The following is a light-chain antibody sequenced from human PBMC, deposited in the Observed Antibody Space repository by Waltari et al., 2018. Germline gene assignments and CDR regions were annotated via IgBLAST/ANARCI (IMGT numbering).Light chain of an antibody. CDR1: QSVSNNY. CDR2: GAS. J-gene: IGKJ2*03. CDR3: QQYGDSPYS. V-gene: IGKV3-20*01. Sequence: EIVLTQSPGTLSLSPGERATLSCRASQSVSNNYLAWLQQKPGQAPRLLIYGASSRATGSPDRFSGSGSGTDFTLTISRLEPEDFAVFYCQQYGDSPYSFGRGTKLDI.